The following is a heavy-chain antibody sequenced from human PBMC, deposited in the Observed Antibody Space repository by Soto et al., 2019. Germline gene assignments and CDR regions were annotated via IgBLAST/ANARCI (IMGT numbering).Heavy chain of an antibody. CDR2: IYHSGTT. CDR1: GGSISSGGYY. J-gene: IGHJ4*02. Sequence: SETLYLTCTVSGGSISSGGYYWSWIRQHPGKGLEWIGYIYHSGTTYYNTSLKSRVTISVDASKNQFSLKLTSVTAADTAIYYCARSGNSYGPNPLLYWGQG. V-gene: IGHV4-31*03. D-gene: IGHD5-18*01. CDR3: ARSGNSYGPNPLLY.